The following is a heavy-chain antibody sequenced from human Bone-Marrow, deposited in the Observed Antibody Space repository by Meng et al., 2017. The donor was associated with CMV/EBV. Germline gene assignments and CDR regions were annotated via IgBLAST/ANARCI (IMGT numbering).Heavy chain of an antibody. CDR1: GGSISSSSYY. J-gene: IGHJ4*02. D-gene: IGHD6-13*01. CDR2: IYYSGST. Sequence: SETLSLTCTVSGGSISSSSYYWGWIRQPPGKGLEWIGSIYYSGSTYYNPSLKSRVTISVDTSKNQFSLKLSSVTAAGTAVYYCASPKTGIAAAGPIWGEFDYWGQGTLVTVSS. V-gene: IGHV4-39*07. CDR3: ASPKTGIAAAGPIWGEFDY.